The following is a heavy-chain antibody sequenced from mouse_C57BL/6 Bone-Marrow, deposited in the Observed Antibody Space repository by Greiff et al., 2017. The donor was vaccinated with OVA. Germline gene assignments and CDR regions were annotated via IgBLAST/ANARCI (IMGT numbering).Heavy chain of an antibody. CDR2: IYPGSGST. CDR1: GYTFTSYW. J-gene: IGHJ2*01. CDR3: ARPLYDYDSFDY. V-gene: IGHV1-55*01. Sequence: QVQLQQPGAELVKPGASVKMSCKASGYTFTSYWITWVKQRPGQGLEWIGDIYPGSGSTNYNEKFKSKATLTVDTSSSTAYMQLSSLTSEDSAVYYCARPLYDYDSFDYWGQGTTLTVSS. D-gene: IGHD2-4*01.